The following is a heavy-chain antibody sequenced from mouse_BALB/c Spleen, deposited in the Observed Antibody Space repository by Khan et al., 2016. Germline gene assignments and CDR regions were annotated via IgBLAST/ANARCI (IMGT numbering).Heavy chain of an antibody. Sequence: QVQLQQPGAELVRPGSSVKISCKASGYAFSGYWMNWVKQRPGQALEWIGQIYPGDGDTNSNGKFKGKAKLTADNSSSTAYMPLSSLTSADSAVYLCARGTPFASWGQGTVVAVS. J-gene: IGHJ3*01. CDR1: GYAFSGYW. CDR2: IYPGDGDT. V-gene: IGHV1-80*01. D-gene: IGHD3-3*01. CDR3: ARGTPFAS.